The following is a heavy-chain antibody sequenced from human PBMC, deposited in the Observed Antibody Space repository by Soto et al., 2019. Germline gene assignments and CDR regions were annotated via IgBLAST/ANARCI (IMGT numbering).Heavy chain of an antibody. Sequence: VSCKASRNTVHNYAIHWLRQAPGPRPEWMGWINGGNGNNYYSEHFQGRVTYTRDTTAGTIYMKQRNLTYEDTTQNYCARDKGRSPLDYWGQGTLVTVSS. V-gene: IGHV1-3*01. CDR1: RNTVHNYA. CDR2: INGGNGNN. D-gene: IGHD2-15*01. CDR3: ARDKGRSPLDY. J-gene: IGHJ4*02.